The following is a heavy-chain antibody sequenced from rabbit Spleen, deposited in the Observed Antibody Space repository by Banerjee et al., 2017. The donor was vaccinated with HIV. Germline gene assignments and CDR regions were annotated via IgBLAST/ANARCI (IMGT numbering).Heavy chain of an antibody. CDR3: ARDGAGGSYFAL. CDR2: IYAGSTGST. J-gene: IGHJ3*01. CDR1: GFSFSSPYY. V-gene: IGHV1S45*01. Sequence: QEQLEESGGDLVKPEGSLTLTCTASGFSFSSPYYMCWVRQAPGKGLEWIACIYAGSTGSTYYATWAKGRFTISKTSSTTVTLQMTSLTAADTATYFCARDGAGGSYFALWGQGTLVTVS. D-gene: IGHD8-1*01.